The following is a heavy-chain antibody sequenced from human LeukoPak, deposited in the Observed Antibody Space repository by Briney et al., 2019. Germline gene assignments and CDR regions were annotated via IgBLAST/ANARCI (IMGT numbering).Heavy chain of an antibody. D-gene: IGHD4-17*01. CDR1: GGPISSYY. V-gene: IGHV4-59*01. CDR2: IYYSGST. J-gene: IGHJ4*02. Sequence: SETLSLTCTVSGGPISSYYWSWIRQPPGKGLEWIGYIYYSGSTNYNPSLKSRVTISVDTSKNQFSLKLSSVTAADTAVYYCARGSTVTYDYWGQRTLVTVSS. CDR3: ARGSTVTYDY.